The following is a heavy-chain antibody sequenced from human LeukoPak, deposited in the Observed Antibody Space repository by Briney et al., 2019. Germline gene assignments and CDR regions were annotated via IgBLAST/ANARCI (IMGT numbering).Heavy chain of an antibody. CDR3: ASPRARGGSYPFDY. Sequence: PSETLSLTCTVSGGSISSGDYYWRWIRQPPGKGLEWIGYIYYSGSTYYNPSLKSRVTISVDTSKNQFSLKLSSVTAADTAVYYCASPRARGGSYPFDYWGQGTLVTVSS. D-gene: IGHD1-26*01. J-gene: IGHJ4*02. CDR1: GGSISSGDYY. CDR2: IYYSGST. V-gene: IGHV4-30-4*08.